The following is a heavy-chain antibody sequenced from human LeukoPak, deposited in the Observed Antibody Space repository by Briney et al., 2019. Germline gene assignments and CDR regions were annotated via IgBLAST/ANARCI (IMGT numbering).Heavy chain of an antibody. V-gene: IGHV4-34*01. CDR1: GGSFSGYY. Sequence: PSETLSLTCAVYGGSFSGYYWSWIRQPPGKGLEWIGEINHSGSTNYNPSLKSRVTISVDTSKNQFSLKLSSVTAADTAVYYCARAYYDFWSGHQFDYWGQGTLVTVSS. CDR2: INHSGST. D-gene: IGHD3-3*01. CDR3: ARAYYDFWSGHQFDY. J-gene: IGHJ4*02.